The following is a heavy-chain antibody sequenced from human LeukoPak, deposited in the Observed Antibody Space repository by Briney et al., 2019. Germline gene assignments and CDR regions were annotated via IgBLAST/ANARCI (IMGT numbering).Heavy chain of an antibody. V-gene: IGHV4-34*01. J-gene: IGHJ4*02. CDR2: INHSGST. D-gene: IGHD2-2*01. CDR3: ARGRAVVPAASRGYFDY. CDR1: GGSFSGYY. Sequence: SETLSLTCAVYGGSFSGYYWSWIRQPPGKGLEWIGEINHSGSTNYNPSLKSRVTISVETSKNQFSLKLSSVTAADTAVYYCARGRAVVPAASRGYFDYWGQGTLVTVSS.